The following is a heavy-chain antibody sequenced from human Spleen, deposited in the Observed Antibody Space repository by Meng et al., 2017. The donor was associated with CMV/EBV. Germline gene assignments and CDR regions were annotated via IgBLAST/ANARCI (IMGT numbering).Heavy chain of an antibody. D-gene: IGHD6-6*01. CDR2: IYYSERT. V-gene: IGHV4-31*02. CDR1: SRGGYY. CDR3: ARDAQAARPGGRVDWFDP. Sequence: SRGGYYWSWIRQQPGKSLEWIGYIYYSERTYYNTSLKSRVTRSVDTYKNKFYLKLSSVTAADTAVYYCARDAQAARPGGRVDWFDPWGQGKLVTVSS. J-gene: IGHJ5*02.